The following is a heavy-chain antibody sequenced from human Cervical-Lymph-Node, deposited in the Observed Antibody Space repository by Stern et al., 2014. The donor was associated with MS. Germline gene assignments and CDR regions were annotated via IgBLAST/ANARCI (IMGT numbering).Heavy chain of an antibody. CDR1: GFSFSRYA. J-gene: IGHJ4*02. Sequence: VQLVESGGGVVQPGRSLRLSCAASGFSFSRYAMHWVRQAPGKGLEWVAVIWCDGSNPYYADSVTGRFTNTRDNFKNTLYLQMNSLRAEDTAVYYCASAYSSSHYYFDYWGQGTLVTVSS. CDR3: ASAYSSSHYYFDY. CDR2: IWCDGSNP. D-gene: IGHD6-13*01. V-gene: IGHV3-33*01.